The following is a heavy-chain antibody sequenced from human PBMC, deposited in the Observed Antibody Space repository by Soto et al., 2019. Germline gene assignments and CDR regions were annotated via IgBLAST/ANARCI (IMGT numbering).Heavy chain of an antibody. CDR2: IYYSGST. J-gene: IGHJ4*02. CDR1: GGSISSYY. CDR3: ARSSEKVADFDY. V-gene: IGHV4-59*01. Sequence: SETLSLTCTVSGGSISSYYWSWIRQPPGKGLEWIGYIYYSGSTNYNPSLKSRVTISVDTSKNQFSLKLSSVTAADTAVYYCARSSEKVADFDYWGQGTLVTVSS. D-gene: IGHD5-12*01.